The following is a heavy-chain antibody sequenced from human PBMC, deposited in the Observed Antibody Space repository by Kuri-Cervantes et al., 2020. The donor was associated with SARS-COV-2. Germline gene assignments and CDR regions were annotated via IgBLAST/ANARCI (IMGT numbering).Heavy chain of an antibody. J-gene: IGHJ6*03. D-gene: IGHD7-27*01. CDR1: GGTFSSYA. V-gene: IGHV1-69*04. Sequence: SVKVSCKASGGTFSSYAISWVRQAPGQGFEWMGRIIPILGTANYAQKFQGRVTITADKSTSTAYMDLSSLTSEDTAVYYCARELLGSQSSGCYYMDVWGKGTTVTVSS. CDR3: ARELLGSQSSGCYYMDV. CDR2: IIPILGTA.